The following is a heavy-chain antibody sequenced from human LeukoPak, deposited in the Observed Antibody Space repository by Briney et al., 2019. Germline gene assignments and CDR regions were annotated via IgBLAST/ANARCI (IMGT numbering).Heavy chain of an antibody. CDR3: AKPYYYDSSGYLTN. J-gene: IGHJ4*02. CDR2: ISWDGGST. D-gene: IGHD3-22*01. Sequence: GGSLRLSCAASGFTFDDYTMHWVRQAPGKGLEWGSLISWDGGSTYYADSVKGRFTISRDNSKNSLYLQMNSLRTEDTALYYCAKPYYYDSSGYLTNWGQGTLVTASS. V-gene: IGHV3-43*01. CDR1: GFTFDDYT.